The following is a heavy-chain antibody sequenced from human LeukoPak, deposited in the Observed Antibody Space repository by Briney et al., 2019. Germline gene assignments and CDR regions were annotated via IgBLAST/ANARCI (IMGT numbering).Heavy chain of an antibody. J-gene: IGHJ6*02. CDR3: ARGYSSSWYYYYGMDV. D-gene: IGHD6-13*01. CDR2: MNPNSGNT. V-gene: IGHV1-8*01. Sequence: ASVKVSCKAYAYTFTSYDINWVRQATGQGLEWMGWMNPNSGNTGYAQKFQGRATMTRNTSISTAYMELSSLRSEDTAVYYCARGYSSSWYYYYGMDVWGQGTTVTVSS. CDR1: AYTFTSYD.